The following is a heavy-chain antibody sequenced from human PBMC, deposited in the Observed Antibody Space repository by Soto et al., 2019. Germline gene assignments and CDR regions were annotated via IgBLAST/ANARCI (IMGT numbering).Heavy chain of an antibody. D-gene: IGHD3-3*01. V-gene: IGHV1-18*04. Sequence: ASVKVSCKASGHTFTSYGISWVRQAPGQGLEWMGWISAYNGNTNYAQKLQGRVTMTTDTSTSTAYMELRSLRSDDTAVYYCARDSSRDYDFWSGYSDDLNWFDPWGQGTLVTVSS. CDR3: ARDSSRDYDFWSGYSDDLNWFDP. CDR2: ISAYNGNT. J-gene: IGHJ5*02. CDR1: GHTFTSYG.